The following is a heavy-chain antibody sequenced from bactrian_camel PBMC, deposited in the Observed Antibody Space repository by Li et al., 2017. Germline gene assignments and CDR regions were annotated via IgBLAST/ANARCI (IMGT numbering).Heavy chain of an antibody. CDR2: INSGGGST. Sequence: VQLVESGGGSVQAGGSLRLSCATSGFTFSSFSMSWVRQAPGKGLEWVSAINSGGGSTYYADSVKGRFTISRDNAKNTLYLQMNSLKPEDTAMYYCAARGPYCYTKSSVRDFTYWGQGTQVTV. CDR3: AARGPYCYTKSSVRDFTY. CDR1: GFTFSSFS. D-gene: IGHD2*01. J-gene: IGHJ6*01. V-gene: IGHV3S40*01.